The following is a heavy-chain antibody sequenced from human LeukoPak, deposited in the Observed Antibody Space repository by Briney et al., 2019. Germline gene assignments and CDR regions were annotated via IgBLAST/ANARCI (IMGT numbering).Heavy chain of an antibody. J-gene: IGHJ6*03. Sequence: ASVKLSCKASGYTFTGYYMHWVRQAPGQGLEWMGWIHSNSGGTNYAQKVQGRVTITRDKSISTAYLELSSLRSEDTAVYYCARDSPSYYMDVWGKGTTVTVSS. CDR1: GYTFTGYY. CDR3: ARDSPSYYMDV. V-gene: IGHV1-2*02. CDR2: IHSNSGGT.